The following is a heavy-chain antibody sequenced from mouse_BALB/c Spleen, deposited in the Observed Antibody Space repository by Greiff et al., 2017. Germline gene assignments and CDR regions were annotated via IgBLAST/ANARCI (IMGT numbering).Heavy chain of an antibody. D-gene: IGHD2-4*01. J-gene: IGHJ3*01. CDR1: GYTFTSYW. V-gene: IGHV1S81*02. CDR3: ARREFYYDYDAWFAY. Sequence: QVQLQQPGAELVKPGASVKLSCKASGYTFTSYWMHWVKQRPGQGLEWIGEINPSNGRTNYNEKFKSKATLTVDKSSSTAYMQLSSLTSEDSAVYYCARREFYYDYDAWFAYWGQGTLVTVSA. CDR2: INPSNGRT.